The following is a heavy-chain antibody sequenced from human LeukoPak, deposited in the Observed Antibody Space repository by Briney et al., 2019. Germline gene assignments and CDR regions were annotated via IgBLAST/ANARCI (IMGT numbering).Heavy chain of an antibody. CDR3: AKQTTVTLFGY. CDR2: ISGSGGST. D-gene: IGHD4-17*01. CDR1: GFTFSSYA. J-gene: IGHJ4*02. V-gene: IGHV3-23*01. Sequence: GGSLRLSCAASGFTFSSYAMIWVRQAPGKGLEWVSAISGSGGSTYYADSVKGRFTISRDNSKNTLYLQMNSLRAEGTAVYYCAKQTTVTLFGYWGQGTLVTVSS.